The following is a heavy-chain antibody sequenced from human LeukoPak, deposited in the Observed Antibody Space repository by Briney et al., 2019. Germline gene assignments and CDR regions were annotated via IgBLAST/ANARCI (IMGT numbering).Heavy chain of an antibody. Sequence: GGSLRLSCAASGFTFRNYVIHWVRHAPGKGLEWVAVISYDGSNKYYAASVKGRFTISRDNSKNTLYLQMNSLRAEDTAVYHCARVLQVRRSYGMDVWGQGTTVTVSS. CDR3: ARVLQVRRSYGMDV. CDR2: ISYDGSNK. CDR1: GFTFRNYV. J-gene: IGHJ6*02. V-gene: IGHV3-30-3*01. D-gene: IGHD5-24*01.